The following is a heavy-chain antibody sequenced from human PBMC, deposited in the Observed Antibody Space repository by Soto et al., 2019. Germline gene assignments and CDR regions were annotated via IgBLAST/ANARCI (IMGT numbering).Heavy chain of an antibody. J-gene: IGHJ5*02. V-gene: IGHV3-23*01. CDR1: GFTFSSYA. CDR3: AKDRDKGIAVAGNWFDP. D-gene: IGHD6-19*01. Sequence: GGSLRLSCAASGFTFSSYAMSWVRQAPGKGLEWVSAISGSGGSTYYADSVKGRFTISRDNSKNTLYLQMNSLRAEDTAVYYCAKDRDKGIAVAGNWFDPWGQGTLVTVSS. CDR2: ISGSGGST.